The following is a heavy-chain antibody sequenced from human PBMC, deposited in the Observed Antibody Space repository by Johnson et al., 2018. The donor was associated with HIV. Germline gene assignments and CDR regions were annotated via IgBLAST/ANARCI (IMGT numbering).Heavy chain of an antibody. J-gene: IGHJ3*02. CDR2: ISFAGVKT. CDR3: AKGHSSSWSRGAFDI. CDR1: GFTFSDYY. D-gene: IGHD6-13*01. Sequence: QVQLVESGGGLVQPGGSLRLSCAASGFTFSDYYMSWIRQAPGQGLEWVAVISFAGVKTYYADSVRGRFTISRDNSKGTVYLQMDGLRPEDTDLYYCAKGHSSSWSRGAFDIWGQGTMVTVSS. V-gene: IGHV3-30*18.